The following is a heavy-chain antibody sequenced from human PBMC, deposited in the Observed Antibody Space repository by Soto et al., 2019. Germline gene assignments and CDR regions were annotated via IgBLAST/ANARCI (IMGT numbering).Heavy chain of an antibody. CDR1: GYSFTSYW. Sequence: PGESLKISCKGSGYSFTSYWIGWVRQMPWKGLEWMGIIYPGDSDTRYSPSFQGQVTISADKSISTAYLQWSSLKASDTAMYYCARLSGPSCISTSCPPLYSSYGMDVWGPGTTVTVSS. V-gene: IGHV5-51*01. CDR2: IYPGDSDT. J-gene: IGHJ6*02. D-gene: IGHD2-2*01. CDR3: ARLSGPSCISTSCPPLYSSYGMDV.